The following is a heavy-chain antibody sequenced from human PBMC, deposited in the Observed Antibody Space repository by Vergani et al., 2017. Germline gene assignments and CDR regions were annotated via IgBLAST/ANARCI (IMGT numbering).Heavy chain of an antibody. J-gene: IGHJ5*02. CDR2: VSFRGDT. Sequence: QVKLQESGPGLVKPSETLSLTCTVSGASVNSYYWSWIRQPPGKGLEWMGYVSFRGDTLYDPSVKGRMTISLNTSSNQFSLTLTSVTAADTAVYYCASDTHSGQRADRWVQGSLVTVTS. CDR3: ASDTHSGQRADR. V-gene: IGHV4-59*02. CDR1: GASVNSYY. D-gene: IGHD6-19*01.